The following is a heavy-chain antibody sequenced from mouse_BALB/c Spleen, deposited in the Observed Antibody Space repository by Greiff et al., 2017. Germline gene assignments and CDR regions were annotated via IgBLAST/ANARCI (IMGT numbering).Heavy chain of an antibody. CDR2: ISYSGST. Sequence: EVQLQESGPGLVKPSQSLSLTCTVTGYSITSDYAWNWIRQFPGNKLEWMGYISYSGSTSYNPSLKSRISITRDTSKNQFFLQLNSVTTEDTATYYCARRVLYYGSSYYFDYWGQGTTLTVSS. D-gene: IGHD1-1*01. V-gene: IGHV3-2*02. CDR3: ARRVLYYGSSYYFDY. CDR1: GYSITSDYA. J-gene: IGHJ2*01.